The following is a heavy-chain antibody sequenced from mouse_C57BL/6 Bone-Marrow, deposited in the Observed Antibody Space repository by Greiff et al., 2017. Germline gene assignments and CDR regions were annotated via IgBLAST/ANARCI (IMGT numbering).Heavy chain of an antibody. CDR3: ARDGRYWYFDV. CDR1: GYTFPDYN. V-gene: IGHV1-18*01. Sequence: VHVKQSGPELVKPGASVKIPCKASGYTFPDYNMDWVKQSHGKSLEWIGDINPNNGGTIYNQKFKGKATLTVDKSSSTAYMELRSLTSEDTAVYYCARDGRYWYFDVWGTGTTVTVSS. D-gene: IGHD1-2*01. CDR2: INPNNGGT. J-gene: IGHJ1*03.